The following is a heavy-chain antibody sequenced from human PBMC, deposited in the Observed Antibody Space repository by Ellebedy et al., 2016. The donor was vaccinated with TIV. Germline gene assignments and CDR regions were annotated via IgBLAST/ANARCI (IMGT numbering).Heavy chain of an antibody. V-gene: IGHV4-59*12. Sequence: MPSETLSLTCTVSGASIRNYYWSWIRQPPGKGLEWIGYIYSSGDANYNPSLKSRVTISLDTSEKQFSLKVTSVTAADTAVYYCARVDTSLVSDAFDMWGQGTMVTVSS. CDR3: ARVDTSLVSDAFDM. J-gene: IGHJ3*02. D-gene: IGHD5-18*01. CDR1: GASIRNYY. CDR2: IYSSGDA.